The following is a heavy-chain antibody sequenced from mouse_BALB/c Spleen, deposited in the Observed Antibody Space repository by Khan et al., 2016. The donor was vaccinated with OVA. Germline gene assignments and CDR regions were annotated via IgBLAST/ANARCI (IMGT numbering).Heavy chain of an antibody. CDR1: GFSLTDYG. J-gene: IGHJ4*01. Sequence: VQLQESGPGLVEPSQSLSINCTVSGFSLTDYGVHWVRQSPGKGLEWLGMIWSGGSTDYNAAFISRLSIRKDNSKSQVFFKVNSLQADDTAIYYWARSSLLAMDYWGQGTSVNVSS. V-gene: IGHV2-4-1*01. CDR3: ARSSLLAMDY. CDR2: IWSGGST.